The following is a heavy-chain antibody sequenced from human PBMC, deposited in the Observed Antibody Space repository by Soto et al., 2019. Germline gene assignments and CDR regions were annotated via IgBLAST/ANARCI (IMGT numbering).Heavy chain of an antibody. CDR2: ISYSGNT. CDR3: ARRGPQYSLDF. CDR1: GDSITSYH. D-gene: IGHD5-18*01. Sequence: SETLSLTYYVSGDSITSYHWNWIRLPPGKGLEWIGYISYSGNTNYNPSLKSRLTMSVDTSKNQFSLKLSSVTAADTAVYYCARRGPQYSLDFWGLGTLVTVSS. J-gene: IGHJ4*02. V-gene: IGHV4-59*08.